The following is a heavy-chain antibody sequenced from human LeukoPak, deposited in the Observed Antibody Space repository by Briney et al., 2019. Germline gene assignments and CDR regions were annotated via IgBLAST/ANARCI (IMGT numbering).Heavy chain of an antibody. D-gene: IGHD4-17*01. CDR1: GGTFSSYA. CDR3: ARNGAPDYGDYGYYYYYGMDV. J-gene: IGHJ6*02. V-gene: IGHV1-69*13. Sequence: ASVKVSCKASGGTFSSYAISWVRQAPGQGLEWMGGIIPIFGTANYAQKFQGRVTITADESTSIAYMELSSLRSGDTAVYYCARNGAPDYGDYGYYYYYGMDVWGQGTTVTVSS. CDR2: IIPIFGTA.